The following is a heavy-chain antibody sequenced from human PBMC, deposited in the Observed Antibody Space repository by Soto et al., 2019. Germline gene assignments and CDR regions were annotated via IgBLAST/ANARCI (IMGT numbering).Heavy chain of an antibody. Sequence: QVQLQESGPGLVKPSETLSLSCTVSGGSISSYYWSWFRQSPGKRMEWIGYVHHSWGSSYNPSLQSRVAISLATSKSQFSLKVTSETATDTAVYYCARQGFGPLHGLVDVWGQGTTVTVSS. V-gene: IGHV4-59*08. D-gene: IGHD3-10*01. J-gene: IGHJ6*02. CDR3: ARQGFGPLHGLVDV. CDR2: VHHSWGS. CDR1: GGSISSYY.